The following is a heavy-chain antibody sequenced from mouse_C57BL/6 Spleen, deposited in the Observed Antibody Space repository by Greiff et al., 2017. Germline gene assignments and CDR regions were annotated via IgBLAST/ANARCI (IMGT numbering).Heavy chain of an antibody. CDR1: GFSLTSYG. Sequence: VKLMESGPGLVQPSQSLSITCTVSGFSLTSYGVHWVRQSPGKGLEWLGVIWSGGSADYNAAFISRLSISKDNSKSQVFFKMNSQQADDTAIYYCAREGYSNYGGGAMDYWGQGTSVTVSS. CDR2: IWSGGSA. J-gene: IGHJ4*01. V-gene: IGHV2-2*01. CDR3: AREGYSNYGGGAMDY. D-gene: IGHD2-5*01.